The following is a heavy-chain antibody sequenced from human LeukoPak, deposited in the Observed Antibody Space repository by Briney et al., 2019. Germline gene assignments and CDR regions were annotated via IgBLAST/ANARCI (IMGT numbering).Heavy chain of an antibody. D-gene: IGHD3-10*01. CDR1: GGSISSSSYH. CDR3: ARSRSLYYYGPGDWFDP. Sequence: SETLSLTCTVSGGSISSSSYHWGWIRQPPGKGLEWIGSIYYSGSTYYNPSLKSRVTISVDTSKNQFSLKLSSVTAADTAVYYCARSRSLYYYGPGDWFDPWGQGTLVTVSS. V-gene: IGHV4-39*01. J-gene: IGHJ5*02. CDR2: IYYSGST.